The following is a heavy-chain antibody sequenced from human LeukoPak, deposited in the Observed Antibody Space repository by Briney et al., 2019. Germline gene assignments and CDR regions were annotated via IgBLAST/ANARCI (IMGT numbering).Heavy chain of an antibody. CDR2: IYPGDSDT. Sequence: GESLKISCKGSGYSFTSYWIGWVRQMPGKGLEWRGIIYPGDSDTRYSPSFQGQVTISADKSISTAYLQWSSLKASDTAMYYCARGPKPIYDSSGYYYFVYWGQGTLVTVSS. CDR3: ARGPKPIYDSSGYYYFVY. CDR1: GYSFTSYW. V-gene: IGHV5-51*01. D-gene: IGHD3-22*01. J-gene: IGHJ4*02.